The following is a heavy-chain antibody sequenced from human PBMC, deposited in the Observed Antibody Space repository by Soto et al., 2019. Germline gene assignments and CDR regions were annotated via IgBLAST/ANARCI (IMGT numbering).Heavy chain of an antibody. CDR1: GYSFTFYW. CDR2: IDPSDSYT. J-gene: IGHJ6*02. V-gene: IGHV5-10-1*01. Sequence: PGESLKISCKGSGYSFTFYWISWVRQMPGKGLEWMGRIDPSDSYTNYNPSFQGHVTISANKSIITAYLQWSSLKASDTAMYYCARTHIPGTGFYSGLDVWGQGTTVTVSS. CDR3: ARTHIPGTGFYSGLDV. D-gene: IGHD1-7*01.